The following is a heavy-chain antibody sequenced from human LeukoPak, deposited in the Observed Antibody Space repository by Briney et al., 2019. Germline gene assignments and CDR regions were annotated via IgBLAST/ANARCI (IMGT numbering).Heavy chain of an antibody. D-gene: IGHD5-18*01. CDR3: AAPRRGYSYGSDY. CDR2: IYSGGST. Sequence: PGGSLRLSCAASGFTVSSNYMSWVRQAPGKGLEWVSVIYSGGSTYYADSVKGRFTISRDNSKNTLYLQMNSLRAEDTAVYYCAAPRRGYSYGSDYWGQGTLVTVSS. V-gene: IGHV3-66*01. CDR1: GFTVSSNY. J-gene: IGHJ4*02.